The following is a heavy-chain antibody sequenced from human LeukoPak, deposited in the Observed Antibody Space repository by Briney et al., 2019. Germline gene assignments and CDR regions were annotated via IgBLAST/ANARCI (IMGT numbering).Heavy chain of an antibody. Sequence: GGSLRLSCAASGFVFSSHAMTWVRQAPGKGLQWVSGVNSDGGSSYYADSVKGRFTISRDNSKNTLYLQMNNLRAEDTAVYYCAKGGSMTGITRWFDIWGQGTMVTVSS. CDR1: GFVFSSHA. D-gene: IGHD1-7*01. CDR3: AKGGSMTGITRWFDI. CDR2: VNSDGGSS. J-gene: IGHJ3*02. V-gene: IGHV3-23*01.